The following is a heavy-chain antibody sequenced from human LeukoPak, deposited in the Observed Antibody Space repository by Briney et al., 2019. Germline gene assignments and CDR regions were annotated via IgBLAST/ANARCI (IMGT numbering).Heavy chain of an antibody. J-gene: IGHJ6*03. Sequence: SETLSLTCAVYGGSFSGYYWSWIRQPPGKGLEWIGEINHSGSTNYNPSLKSRVTISVDTSKNQFSLNVMSVTAADTAVYYCAKRLRLGPNQYHMDVWGKGTTVTVSS. CDR1: GGSFSGYY. D-gene: IGHD1-14*01. CDR3: AKRLRLGPNQYHMDV. CDR2: INHSGST. V-gene: IGHV4-34*01.